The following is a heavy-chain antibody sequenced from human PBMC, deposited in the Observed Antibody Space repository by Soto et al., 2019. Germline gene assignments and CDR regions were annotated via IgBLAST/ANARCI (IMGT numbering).Heavy chain of an antibody. Sequence: PSETLSLTCTVSGSSISSYYWSWIRQPPGKGLEWIGYIHYSGSTNYKPSLKSRVTISVDTSKNQFSLKLSSVTAADTAVYYCAEEDAAMVDWGQGTLVTVSS. V-gene: IGHV4-59*08. CDR1: GSSISSYY. CDR3: AEEDAAMVD. CDR2: IHYSGST. D-gene: IGHD5-18*01. J-gene: IGHJ4*02.